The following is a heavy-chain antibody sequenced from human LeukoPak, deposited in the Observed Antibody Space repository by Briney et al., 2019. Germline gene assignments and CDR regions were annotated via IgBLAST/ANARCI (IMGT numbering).Heavy chain of an antibody. CDR1: GFTFSSYA. V-gene: IGHV3-33*08. D-gene: IGHD2-2*01. J-gene: IGHJ6*02. CDR3: ARELGRVVVPAASMDV. Sequence: GGSLRLSCAASGFTFSSYAMSWVRQAPGKGLEWVAVIWYDGSNKYYADSVKGRFTISRDNSKNTLYLQMNSLRAEDTAVYYCARELGRVVVPAASMDVWGQGTTVTVSS. CDR2: IWYDGSNK.